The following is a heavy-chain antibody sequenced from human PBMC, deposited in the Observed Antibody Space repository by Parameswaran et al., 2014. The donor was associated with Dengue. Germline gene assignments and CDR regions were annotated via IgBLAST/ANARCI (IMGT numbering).Heavy chain of an antibody. V-gene: IGHV5-51*01. CDR2: IYPGDSDT. J-gene: IGHJ4*02. D-gene: IGHD5-18*01. CDR3: VRHRTYSSPPGGY. Sequence: VRQMPGKGLEWMGIIYPGDSDTRYSPSFQGQVTISADKSISTAYLQWNSLKASDTAMYYCVRHRTYSSPPGGYWGQGTLVTVSS.